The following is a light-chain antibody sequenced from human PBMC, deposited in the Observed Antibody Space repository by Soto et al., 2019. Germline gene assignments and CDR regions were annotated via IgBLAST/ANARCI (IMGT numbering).Light chain of an antibody. CDR2: EDD. CDR3: QSYDSSNPVV. CDR1: SGSIASNY. V-gene: IGLV6-57*04. J-gene: IGLJ2*01. Sequence: NFMLTQPHSVSESPGKTVTISCTRSSGSIASNYVQWYQQRPGSAPTTLIYEDDQRPSGVPDRFSGSIDRSSNSASLTISGLKTEDEADYYCQSYDSSNPVVFGGRTKVTVL.